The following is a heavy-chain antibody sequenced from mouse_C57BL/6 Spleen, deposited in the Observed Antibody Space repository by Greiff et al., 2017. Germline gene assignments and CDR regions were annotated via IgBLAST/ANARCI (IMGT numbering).Heavy chain of an antibody. CDR3: TRCPIYYGSSYGYFDV. Sequence: QVQLQQSGAELVRPGASVTLSCKASGYTFTDYEMHWVKQTPVHGLEWIGAIEPETGGTAYNQKFKGKAILTADKSYSTASMELRSLTSEDSAVYYCTRCPIYYGSSYGYFDVWGTGTTVTVSS. J-gene: IGHJ1*03. D-gene: IGHD1-1*01. CDR1: GYTFTDYE. V-gene: IGHV1-15*01. CDR2: IEPETGGT.